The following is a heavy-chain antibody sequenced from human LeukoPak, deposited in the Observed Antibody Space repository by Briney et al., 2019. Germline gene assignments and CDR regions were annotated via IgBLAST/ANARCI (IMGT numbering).Heavy chain of an antibody. J-gene: IGHJ4*02. CDR2: INHSGST. V-gene: IGHV4-34*01. CDR3: ARGGYYYDSSGYYNYFDY. D-gene: IGHD3-22*01. CDR1: GGSVSGYH. Sequence: SETLSLTCTVSGGSVSGYHWSWIRQPPGKGLEWIGEINHSGSTNYNPSLKSRVTISVDTSKNQFSLKLSSVTAADTAVYYCARGGYYYDSSGYYNYFDYWGQGTLVTVSS.